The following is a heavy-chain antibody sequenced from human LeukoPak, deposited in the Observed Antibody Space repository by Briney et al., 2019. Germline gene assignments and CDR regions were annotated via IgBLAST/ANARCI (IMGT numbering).Heavy chain of an antibody. CDR2: IKPDGGEG. CDR1: GFTFSTSW. CDR3: ARDRAYKSFDY. V-gene: IGHV3-7*04. Sequence: GGSLRLSCTASGFTFSTSWMTWVRQAPGKGLERVAVIKPDGGEGCYVDSVKGRFTISRDNTKNSLFLQMISLRAEDTAVYYCARDRAYKSFDYWGQGALVTVSS. D-gene: IGHD3-16*01. J-gene: IGHJ4*02.